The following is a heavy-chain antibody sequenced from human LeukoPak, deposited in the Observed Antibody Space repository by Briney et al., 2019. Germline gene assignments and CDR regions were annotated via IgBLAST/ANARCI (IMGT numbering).Heavy chain of an antibody. Sequence: GGSLRLSCAASGFTFSNAWMSWVRQAPGKGLEWVGRIKSKTAGGTTDHAAPVKGRFTISRDDSKNTLFLQMNSLNIGDTGVYYCATAGWSVAANLWGQGTLVTVSS. CDR1: GFTFSNAW. CDR2: IKSKTAGGTT. CDR3: ATAGWSVAANL. D-gene: IGHD6-25*01. V-gene: IGHV3-15*01. J-gene: IGHJ5*02.